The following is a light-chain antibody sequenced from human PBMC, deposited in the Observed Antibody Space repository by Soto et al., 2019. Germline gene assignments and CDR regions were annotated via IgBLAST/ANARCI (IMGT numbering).Light chain of an antibody. CDR1: QGISSY. CDR2: AAS. Sequence: IQLTESPSSLSASVGDRVTITCGASQGISSYLAWYHQKPGKAPELLIYAASTLQSGVPSRFSGSGSGTDFTLTISSLQPEDFATYYCQQNFNTPWTFGQGTKVDIK. CDR3: QQNFNTPWT. V-gene: IGKV1-39*01. J-gene: IGKJ1*01.